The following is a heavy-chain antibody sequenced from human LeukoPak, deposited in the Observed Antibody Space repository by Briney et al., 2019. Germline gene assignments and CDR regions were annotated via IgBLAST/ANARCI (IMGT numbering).Heavy chain of an antibody. CDR2: INHSGSN. Sequence: SETLSLTCAVYGGSFSGYYWSWIRRPPGKGLEWVGEINHSGSNNYNPSLKSRVTISVDASKNQFSLKLSSVTAADTAVYYSARGYSSSSYNWFDPWGQGTLVTVSS. CDR3: ARGYSSSSYNWFDP. CDR1: GGSFSGYY. D-gene: IGHD6-6*01. V-gene: IGHV4-34*01. J-gene: IGHJ5*02.